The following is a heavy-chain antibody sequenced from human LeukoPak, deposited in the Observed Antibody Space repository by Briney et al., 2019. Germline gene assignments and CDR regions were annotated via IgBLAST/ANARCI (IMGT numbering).Heavy chain of an antibody. CDR2: IKQGGTKT. D-gene: IGHD7-27*01. V-gene: IGHV3-7*01. CDR3: ANDISQTGAFNV. Sequence: GGSLRLSCAASGFTFRSYWMNWVRQAPGKELEWVANIKQGGTKTHYVDSVKGRFTISRDSAMSPLYLQMNSLRAEDTAVYYCANDISQTGAFNVWGQGTMVTVSS. CDR1: GFTFRSYW. J-gene: IGHJ3*01.